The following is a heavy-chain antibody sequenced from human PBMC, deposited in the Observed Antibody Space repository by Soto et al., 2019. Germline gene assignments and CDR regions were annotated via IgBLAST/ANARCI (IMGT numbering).Heavy chain of an antibody. CDR3: ARDDSFAFDI. CDR2: IRGTT. CDR1: GFTFTSYS. J-gene: IGHJ3*02. D-gene: IGHD2-21*01. V-gene: IGHV3-48*01. Sequence: EVQLVESGGGLVQPGGSLRLSCAASGFTFTSYSMNWVRQAPGKGLEWVSYIRGTTHYADSVKGRFTISRDNARSSLYLQMNSLRADDTAVYYCARDDSFAFDIRGQGTMVTVSS.